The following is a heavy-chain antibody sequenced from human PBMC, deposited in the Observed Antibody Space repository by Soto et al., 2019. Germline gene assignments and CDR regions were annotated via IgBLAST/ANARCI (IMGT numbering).Heavy chain of an antibody. CDR2: ISGSGGST. D-gene: IGHD3-9*01. V-gene: IGHV3-23*01. CDR1: GVTVSSYA. J-gene: IGHJ3*02. CDR3: AKDAHLDILPGYPGAFDI. Sequence: PAGCLRLSCAASGVTVSSYAMSWVRQTPGKGLEWVSAISGSGGSTYYADSVKGRFTISRDNSKNTLYLQMNSLRAEDTAVYYCAKDAHLDILPGYPGAFDIWGQGTMVTVSS.